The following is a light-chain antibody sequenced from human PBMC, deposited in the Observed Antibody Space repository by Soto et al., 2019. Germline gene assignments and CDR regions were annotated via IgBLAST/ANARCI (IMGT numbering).Light chain of an antibody. Sequence: QSALTQPASVSGSPGQSITISCTGTSSDVGGYNYVSWYQHHPGKAPKLMIYEVSNRPSGVSNRFSGSKSGNIASLTISGLQAEDEADYYCSSKTSTSYVVFGGGTKLTVL. CDR1: SSDVGGYNY. J-gene: IGLJ2*01. CDR2: EVS. CDR3: SSKTSTSYVV. V-gene: IGLV2-14*01.